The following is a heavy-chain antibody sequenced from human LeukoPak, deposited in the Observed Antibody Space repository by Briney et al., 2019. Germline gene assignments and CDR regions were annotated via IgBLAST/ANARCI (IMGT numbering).Heavy chain of an antibody. CDR1: GYSISSGYY. CDR2: IYHSGST. V-gene: IGHV4-38-2*02. J-gene: IGHJ4*02. Sequence: SETLSLTCTVSGYSISSGYYWGWIRQPPGKGLEWIGSIYHSGSTYYSPSLKSRVTMSVDTSKNQFSLKLSSVTAADTAVYYCARPAELGGSDYWGQGTLVTVSS. CDR3: ARPAELGGSDY. D-gene: IGHD7-27*01.